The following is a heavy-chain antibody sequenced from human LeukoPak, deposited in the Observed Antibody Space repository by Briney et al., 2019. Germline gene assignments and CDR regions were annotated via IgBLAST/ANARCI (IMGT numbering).Heavy chain of an antibody. J-gene: IGHJ4*02. CDR3: ARDSHAPDRDIVSCYLDY. Sequence: PGGSLRLSCVASGFTFSRYAMHWVRQAPGKGLEWVAVISYDGGNKYYAGSVKGRFTISRDSSKNTLYLQMNSLRAEDTAVYYCARDSHAPDRDIVSCYLDYWGQGTLVTVSS. D-gene: IGHD5-12*01. V-gene: IGHV3-30-3*01. CDR2: ISYDGGNK. CDR1: GFTFSRYA.